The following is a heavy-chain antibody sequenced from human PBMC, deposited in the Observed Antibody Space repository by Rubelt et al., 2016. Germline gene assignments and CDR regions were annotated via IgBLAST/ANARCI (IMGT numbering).Heavy chain of an antibody. CDR3: ARDLDYSPYWYVAL. CDR1: GGSFSGYY. Sequence: QVQLQQWGAGLLKPSETLSLTCAVYGGSFSGYYWSWIRQPPGKGLEWIGEINHSGSTTYNPSLKSRVTISVDTSKNQFSLKLSSVTAADTAVYFCARDLDYSPYWYVALWGRGALVTVSS. V-gene: IGHV4-34*01. D-gene: IGHD3/OR15-3a*01. CDR2: INHSGST. J-gene: IGHJ2*01.